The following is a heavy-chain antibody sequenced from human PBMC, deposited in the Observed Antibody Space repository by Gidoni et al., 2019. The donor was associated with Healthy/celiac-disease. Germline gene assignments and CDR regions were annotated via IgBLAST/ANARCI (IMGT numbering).Heavy chain of an antibody. J-gene: IGHJ4*02. CDR3: ARDYYDFWSGRMGDFDY. CDR2: IYYSGST. CDR1: CCSISSSSYY. Sequence: QLQLQESGPGLVKPSETLSLTCTVSCCSISSSSYYWGWIRQPPGKGLEWIGSIYYSGSTYYNPSLKSRVTISVDTSKNQFSLKLSSVTAADTAVYYCARDYYDFWSGRMGDFDYWGQGTLVTVSS. V-gene: IGHV4-39*07. D-gene: IGHD3-3*01.